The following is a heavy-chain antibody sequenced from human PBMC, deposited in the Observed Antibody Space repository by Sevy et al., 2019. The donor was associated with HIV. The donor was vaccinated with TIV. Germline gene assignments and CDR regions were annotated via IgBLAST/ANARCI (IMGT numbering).Heavy chain of an antibody. V-gene: IGHV3-30*04. D-gene: IGHD6-13*01. CDR3: ARALSTWYYFDY. Sequence: GGSLRLSCAVSGFIFNNYAMHWVRQAPGKGLEWAAGISHDGSNKYYGVSVKGRFTISRDNSKNTVYLQMNSLRAEDTAVYYCARALSTWYYFDYWGQGTLVTVSS. CDR1: GFIFNNYA. J-gene: IGHJ4*02. CDR2: ISHDGSNK.